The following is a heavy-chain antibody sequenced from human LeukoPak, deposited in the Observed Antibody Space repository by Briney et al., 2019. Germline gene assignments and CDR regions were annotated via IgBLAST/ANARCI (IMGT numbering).Heavy chain of an antibody. D-gene: IGHD3-22*01. Sequence: PGGSLRLSCAASGFTFSSYAMSWVRQAPGKGLEGVSAISGSGGSTYYADSVKGRFTISRDNSKNTLYLQMNSLRAEDTAVYYCAKDYYDSSGYPDAFDIWGQGTMVTVSS. CDR1: GFTFSSYA. V-gene: IGHV3-23*01. J-gene: IGHJ3*02. CDR2: ISGSGGST. CDR3: AKDYYDSSGYPDAFDI.